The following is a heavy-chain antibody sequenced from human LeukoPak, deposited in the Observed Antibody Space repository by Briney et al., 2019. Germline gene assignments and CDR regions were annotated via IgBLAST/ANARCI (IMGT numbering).Heavy chain of an antibody. CDR1: GFNVSNNY. J-gene: IGHJ4*02. V-gene: IGHV3-53*01. CDR2: IYSSGST. D-gene: IGHD4-23*01. Sequence: GGSLRLSCAASGFNVSNNYMTWVRQAPGKGLEWVSLIYSSGSTYYADSAKGRFTISRDNSKNTLYLQVNSLRAEDTAVYYCARRGDGGRSFDYWGQGTLVTVSS. CDR3: ARRGDGGRSFDY.